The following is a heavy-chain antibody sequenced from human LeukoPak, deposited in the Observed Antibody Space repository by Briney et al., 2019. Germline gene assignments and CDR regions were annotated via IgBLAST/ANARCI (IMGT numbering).Heavy chain of an antibody. CDR3: AKRPLAVAVSGPKGEFDY. D-gene: IGHD6-19*01. V-gene: IGHV3-23*01. J-gene: IGHJ4*02. Sequence: GGSLRLSCAASGFTFSSYAMSWVRQAPGKGLEWVSAISGSGGSTYYADSVKGRFTISRDNSKNTLYLQMNSLRAEDTAVYYCAKRPLAVAVSGPKGEFDYWGPGTLVTVSS. CDR2: ISGSGGST. CDR1: GFTFSSYA.